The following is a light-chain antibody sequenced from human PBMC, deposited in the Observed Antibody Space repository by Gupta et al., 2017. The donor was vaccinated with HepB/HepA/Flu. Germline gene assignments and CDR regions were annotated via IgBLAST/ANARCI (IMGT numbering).Light chain of an antibody. CDR3: RQYDADAPT. CDR1: QDIRND. J-gene: IGKJ4*02. CDR2: GAS. V-gene: IGKV1-6*01. Sequence: AIQITKSPSSLSASVGDTFTIPCPASQDIRNDLGWSQQRPRKAPNALIYGASNVQRAVPSRFSGSGSGTDFTRTILSLQPADFGTYSCRQYDADAPTFGEGTRVEIK.